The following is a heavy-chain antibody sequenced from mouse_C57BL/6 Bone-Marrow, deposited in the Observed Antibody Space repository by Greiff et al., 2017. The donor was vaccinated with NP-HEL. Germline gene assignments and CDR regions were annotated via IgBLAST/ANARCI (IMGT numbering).Heavy chain of an antibody. D-gene: IGHD2-1*01. CDR1: GYTFTDYE. CDR2: IDPETGGT. V-gene: IGHV1-15*01. J-gene: IGHJ4*01. Sequence: QVHVKQSGAELVRPGASVTLSCKASGYTFTDYEMHWVKQTPVHGLEWIGAIDPETGGTAYNQKFKGKAILTADKSSSTAYMELRSLTSEDSAVYYCTRCLLHYYAMDYWGQGTSVTVSS. CDR3: TRCLLHYYAMDY.